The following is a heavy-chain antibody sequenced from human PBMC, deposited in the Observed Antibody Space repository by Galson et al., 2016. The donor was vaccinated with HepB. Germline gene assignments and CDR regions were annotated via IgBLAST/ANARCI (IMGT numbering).Heavy chain of an antibody. CDR3: AKDKSPYASTWIDY. J-gene: IGHJ4*02. CDR2: INTDGSST. Sequence: SLRLSCAASGFPFSKYWMHWVRQAPGKGLVWVSRINTDGSSTTYADSVKGRFTISRDNAKNTLYLQMNSLRPEDSAFYYCAKDKSPYASTWIDYWGQGTLVTVSP. D-gene: IGHD2-2*01. CDR1: GFPFSKYW. V-gene: IGHV3-74*01.